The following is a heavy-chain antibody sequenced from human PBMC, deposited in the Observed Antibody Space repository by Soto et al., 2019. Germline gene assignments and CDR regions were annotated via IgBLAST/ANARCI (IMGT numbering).Heavy chain of an antibody. CDR2: INSDGSST. CDR3: ARAPYSSSWRGGPFDP. CDR1: GFTFSSYW. J-gene: IGHJ5*02. Sequence: GGSLRLSCAASGFTFSSYWMHWVRQAPGKGLVWVSRINSDGSSTSYADSVKGRFTISRDNAKNTLYLQMNSLRAEDTAVYYCARAPYSSSWRGGPFDPWGQGTLVTAPQ. V-gene: IGHV3-74*01. D-gene: IGHD6-13*01.